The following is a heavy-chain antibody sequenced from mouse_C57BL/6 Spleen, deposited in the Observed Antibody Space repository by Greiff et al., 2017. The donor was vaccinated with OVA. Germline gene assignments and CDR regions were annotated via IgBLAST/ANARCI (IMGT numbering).Heavy chain of an antibody. V-gene: IGHV5-4*01. CDR1: GFTFSSYA. CDR2: ISDGGSYT. Sequence: EVHLVESGGGLVKPGGSLKLSCAASGFTFSSYAMSWVRQTPEKRLEWVATISDGGSYTYYPDNVKGRFTISRDNAKNNLYLQMSHLKSEDTAMYYCARGGYGSHFDYWGQGTTLTVSS. CDR3: ARGGYGSHFDY. J-gene: IGHJ2*01. D-gene: IGHD1-1*01.